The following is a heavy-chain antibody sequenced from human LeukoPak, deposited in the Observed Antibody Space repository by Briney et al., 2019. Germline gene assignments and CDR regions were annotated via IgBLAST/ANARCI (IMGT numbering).Heavy chain of an antibody. J-gene: IGHJ4*02. CDR3: TQDLDYYDSSGYYF. CDR2: IKSKTDGGTT. CDR1: GFTFSNAW. V-gene: IGHV3-15*07. Sequence: GGSLRLSCAASGFTFSNAWMNWVRQAPGKGLEWVGRIKSKTDGGTTDYAAPVKGRFTISRDDSKNTLYLQMNSLKTEDTAVYYCTQDLDYYDSSGYYFWGQGTLVTVSS. D-gene: IGHD3-22*01.